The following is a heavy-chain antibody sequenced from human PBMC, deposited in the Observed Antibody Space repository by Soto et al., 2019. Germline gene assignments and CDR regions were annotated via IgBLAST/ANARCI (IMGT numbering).Heavy chain of an antibody. V-gene: IGHV4-4*07. J-gene: IGHJ4*02. CDR3: ARGPGGFGDFSLDY. CDR2: IFSGGST. CDR1: GDSINTYY. Sequence: QVQLQESGPGLVTPSETLSLTCTVSGDSINTYYWSWIRQPAGKGLEWIGRIFSGGSTNYNPSLTSRVTMSIDTSKNQFSLKLTSLAAADTAVYYCARGPGGFGDFSLDYWGQGTLVTVPS. D-gene: IGHD3-10*01.